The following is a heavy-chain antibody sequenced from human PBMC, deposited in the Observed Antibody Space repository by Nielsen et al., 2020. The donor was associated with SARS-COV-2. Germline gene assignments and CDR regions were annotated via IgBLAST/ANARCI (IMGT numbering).Heavy chain of an antibody. D-gene: IGHD5-24*01. CDR2: ISSNGGST. CDR3: AKDQGEMATKFPQYYFDY. J-gene: IGHJ4*02. CDR1: GFTFSSYA. Sequence: GGSLRLSCAASGFTFSSYAMHWVRQAPGKGLEYVSAISSNGGSTYYANSVKGRFTISRDNSKNTLYLQMGSLRAEDTAVYYCAKDQGEMATKFPQYYFDYWGQGTLVTVSS. V-gene: IGHV3-64*01.